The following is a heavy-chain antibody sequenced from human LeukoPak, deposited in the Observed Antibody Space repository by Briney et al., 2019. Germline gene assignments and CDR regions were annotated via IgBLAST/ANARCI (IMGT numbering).Heavy chain of an antibody. CDR1: GYTFTSYY. J-gene: IGHJ5*02. CDR2: IKPSGGST. Sequence: ASVKVSCKASGYTFTSYYMHWVRQAPGQGLKWMGIIKPSGGSTSYAQKFQGRVTMTRDTSTSTVYMELSSLRSEDTAVYYCARGGVTTVTTLLLRHWFDPWGQGTLVTVSS. D-gene: IGHD4-17*01. V-gene: IGHV1-46*01. CDR3: ARGGVTTVTTLLLRHWFDP.